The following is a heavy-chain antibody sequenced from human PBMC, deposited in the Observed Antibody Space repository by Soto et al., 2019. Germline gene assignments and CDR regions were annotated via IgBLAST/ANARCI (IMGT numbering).Heavy chain of an antibody. CDR2: TYYSPDT. Sequence: LSLTCTVTGDYITNYCHFWTRIRQKPGDGLELMCYTYYSPDTYYTPSLPSRVSIALHKSQNYISLELNSVTAVNAAVYYFSTTIGAYSYDSVSWGQGTLVTVSS. CDR3: STTIGAYSYDSVS. D-gene: IGHD3-22*01. V-gene: IGHV4-31*03. CDR1: GDYITNYCHF. J-gene: IGHJ5*02.